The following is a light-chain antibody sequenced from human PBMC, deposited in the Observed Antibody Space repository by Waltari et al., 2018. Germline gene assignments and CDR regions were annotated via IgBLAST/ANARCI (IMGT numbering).Light chain of an antibody. J-gene: IGKJ4*01. V-gene: IGKV3-20*01. CDR2: GAS. CDR1: QTINNKF. CDR3: QQYDGSILT. Sequence: IVLTQSPDTLSLSPGQRATLSCRDSQTINNKFLVVYQQKPGQAPRLLIHGASSSATGFPDRFSGSGSGTYFTLPISRLEPEYFAVYYGQQYDGSILTFGGGTKVEI.